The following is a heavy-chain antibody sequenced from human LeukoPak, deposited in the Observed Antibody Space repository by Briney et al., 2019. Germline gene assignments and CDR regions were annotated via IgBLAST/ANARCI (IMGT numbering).Heavy chain of an antibody. CDR3: AKDLSGGWSLDY. CDR1: GFTFSTYG. Sequence: GRSLRLSCGASGFTFSTYGMHWVRQAPGKGPKWVAVISHDGSDKHYADSVKGRFSISRDNSKNTLYLQTNSLRGEDTAVYYCAKDLSGGWSLDYWGQGTLVTVSS. J-gene: IGHJ4*02. CDR2: ISHDGSDK. V-gene: IGHV3-30*18. D-gene: IGHD6-19*01.